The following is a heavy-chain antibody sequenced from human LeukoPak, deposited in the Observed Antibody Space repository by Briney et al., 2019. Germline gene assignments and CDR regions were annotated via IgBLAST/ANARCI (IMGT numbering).Heavy chain of an antibody. CDR1: GYTFTSYG. V-gene: IGHV1-18*01. CDR3: ARDEGIVETARRYYYYYGMDV. J-gene: IGHJ6*02. D-gene: IGHD3-10*01. Sequence: ASVKVSCKASGYTFTSYGISWVRQAPGQGLEWMGWISAYNGNTNYAQKLQGRVTMTTDTSTSTAYMELRSLRSDDTAVYCCARDEGIVETARRYYYYYGMDVWGQGTTVTVSS. CDR2: ISAYNGNT.